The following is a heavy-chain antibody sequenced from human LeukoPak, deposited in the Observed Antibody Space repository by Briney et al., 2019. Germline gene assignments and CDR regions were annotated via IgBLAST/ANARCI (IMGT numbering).Heavy chain of an antibody. CDR1: EFTFRSNY. CDR3: ARAPGGFHGDYSPIAY. V-gene: IGHV3-30-3*01. CDR2: TSDDGSAK. J-gene: IGHJ4*02. D-gene: IGHD4-17*01. Sequence: GGSLRLSCAVSEFTFRSNYMNWVRQAPGKGLQWLALTSDDGSAKYYADSVKGRFTISRDNSQNTLYLQMNSLRADETAIYYCARAPGGFHGDYSPIAYWGQGTLVTVSS.